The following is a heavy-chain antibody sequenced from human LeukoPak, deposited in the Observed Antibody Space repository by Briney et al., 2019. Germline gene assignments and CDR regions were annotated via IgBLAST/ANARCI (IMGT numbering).Heavy chain of an antibody. CDR3: VRDSDYQRNSGGRYAHYDALDI. D-gene: IGHD2-21*01. CDR2: IKADGSVK. V-gene: IGHV3-7*01. CDR1: AFTFSTFW. J-gene: IGHJ3*02. Sequence: PGGSLRLSCAASAFTFSTFWMSWVRQAPGKGLEWVANIKADGSVKHYVDSMEGRFSISRDNARSSLYLQMNSLRAEDTAVYYCVRDSDYQRNSGGRYAHYDALDIWGHGTVVTVSS.